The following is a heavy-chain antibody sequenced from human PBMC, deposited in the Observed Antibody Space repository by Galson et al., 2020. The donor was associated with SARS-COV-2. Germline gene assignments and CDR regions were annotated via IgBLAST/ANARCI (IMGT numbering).Heavy chain of an antibody. J-gene: IGHJ3*02. V-gene: IGHV3-30*04. Sequence: GGSLRLSCAASGFTFFSYAINWVRQAPGKGLEWVAVISYDGSEKYYGDSVKGRFTISRDNSRNTLYLQVESLRPEDTAVYYCARSGPSLAGTMGAFDIWGQGTMVTVSS. CDR1: GFTFFSYA. CDR2: ISYDGSEK. D-gene: IGHD6-19*01. CDR3: ARSGPSLAGTMGAFDI.